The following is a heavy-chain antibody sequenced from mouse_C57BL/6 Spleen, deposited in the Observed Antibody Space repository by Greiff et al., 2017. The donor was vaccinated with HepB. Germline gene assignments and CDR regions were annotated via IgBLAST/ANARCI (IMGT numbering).Heavy chain of an antibody. CDR1: GYTFTSYW. Sequence: VQLQQPGAELVKPGASVKMSCKASGYTFTSYWITWVKQRPGQGLEWIGDIYPGSGSTNYNEKFKSKATLTVDTSSSTAYMQRSSLTSEDSAVYYYARCYYGSPSMDYWGQGTSVTVSS. CDR2: IYPGSGST. V-gene: IGHV1-55*01. CDR3: ARCYYGSPSMDY. D-gene: IGHD1-1*01. J-gene: IGHJ4*01.